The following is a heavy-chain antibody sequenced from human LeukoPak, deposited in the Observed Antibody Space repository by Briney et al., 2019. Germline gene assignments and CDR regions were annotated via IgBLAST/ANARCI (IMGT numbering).Heavy chain of an antibody. CDR1: GYTFNSYG. D-gene: IGHD2-8*01. V-gene: IGHV1-18*01. CDR3: ARHPWICTNGVCQRHFDY. J-gene: IGHJ4*02. CDR2: ISAYNAYT. Sequence: GASVKVSCKASGYTFNSYGISWVRQAPGQGLEWMGWISAYNAYTNYAQKLQGRVTMTTDTSTSTAYMELRSLRSDDTAVYYCARHPWICTNGVCQRHFDYWGQGTLVTVSS.